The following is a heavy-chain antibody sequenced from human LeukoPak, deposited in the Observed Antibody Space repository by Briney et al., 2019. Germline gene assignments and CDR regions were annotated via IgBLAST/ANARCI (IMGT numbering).Heavy chain of an antibody. D-gene: IGHD6-13*01. J-gene: IGHJ4*02. V-gene: IGHV4-34*01. Sequence: PSETLSLTCAVYGGSFSGYYWSWIRQPPGKGPEWIGEINHSGSTNYNPSLKSRVTISVDTSKNQFSLKLSSVTAADTAVYYCARDGIAAAGTKLDYWGQGTLVTVSS. CDR1: GGSFSGYY. CDR3: ARDGIAAAGTKLDY. CDR2: INHSGST.